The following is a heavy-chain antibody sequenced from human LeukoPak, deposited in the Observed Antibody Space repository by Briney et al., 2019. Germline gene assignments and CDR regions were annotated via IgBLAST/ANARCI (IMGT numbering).Heavy chain of an antibody. V-gene: IGHV4-59*01. J-gene: IGHJ3*02. CDR3: ARDEAVAGTLPGAFDI. D-gene: IGHD6-19*01. Sequence: SETLSLTCTVSGGSISSYYWSWIRQPPGKGLEWIGYIYYSGSTNYNPSLKSRVTISVDTSKNQFSLKLSSVTAADTAVYYCARDEAVAGTLPGAFDIWGQGTMVTVSS. CDR2: IYYSGST. CDR1: GGSISSYY.